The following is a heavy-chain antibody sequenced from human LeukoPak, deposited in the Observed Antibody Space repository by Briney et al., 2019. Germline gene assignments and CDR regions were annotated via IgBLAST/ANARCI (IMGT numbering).Heavy chain of an antibody. Sequence: ASVKVSCKASGYTFTSYGISWVRQAPGQGLEWMGRISAYNGNTNYAQKLQGRVTMTTDTSTSTAYMELRSLRSDDTAVYYCARERPVSDYYDSSGYYYDYFDYWGQGTLVTVSS. CDR3: ARERPVSDYYDSSGYYYDYFDY. CDR1: GYTFTSYG. V-gene: IGHV1-18*01. D-gene: IGHD3-22*01. CDR2: ISAYNGNT. J-gene: IGHJ4*02.